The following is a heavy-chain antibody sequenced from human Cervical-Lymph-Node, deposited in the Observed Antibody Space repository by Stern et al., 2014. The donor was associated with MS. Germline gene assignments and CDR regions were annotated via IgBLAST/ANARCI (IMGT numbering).Heavy chain of an antibody. V-gene: IGHV5-51*03. Sequence: EVQLLESGAEVKKPGESLKISCKGSGYTFTNNWIAWVRQMPGKGLEWMGIIYPDDSDIRYSPSLQGQVTISADKSISTASLQWRSRKAADSAVYYGASPPPRRKWDDPNYGMDVWGQGTTVTVSS. CDR2: IYPDDSDI. CDR1: GYTFTNNW. J-gene: IGHJ6*02. CDR3: ASPPPRRKWDDPNYGMDV. D-gene: IGHD1-1*01.